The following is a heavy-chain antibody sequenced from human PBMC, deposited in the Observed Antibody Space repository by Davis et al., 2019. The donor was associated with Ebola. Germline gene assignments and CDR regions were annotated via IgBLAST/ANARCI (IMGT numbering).Heavy chain of an antibody. CDR3: ARAQFPTTSDH. CDR2: INPHNGNT. V-gene: IGHV1-18*04. D-gene: IGHD1-1*01. J-gene: IGHJ4*02. CDR1: GYTFTSYG. Sequence: ASVKVSCKASGYTFTSYGITWVRQAPGHGLEWMGWINPHNGNTNYAQNVQGRVTMTTDTSTTTAYMEVGSLRSDDTAVYYCARAQFPTTSDHWGQGTLVTVSS.